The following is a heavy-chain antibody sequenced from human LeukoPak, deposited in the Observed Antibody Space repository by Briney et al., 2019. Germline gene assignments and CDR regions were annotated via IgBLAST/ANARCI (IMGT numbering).Heavy chain of an antibody. Sequence: GGSLRLSCAASGFTFSSYAMSWVRQAPGEGLEWVSAISGSGGSTYYADSVKGRFTISRDNSKNTLYLQMNSLRAEDTAVYYCARALGQLGPYGMDVWGQGTTVTVSS. CDR1: GFTFSSYA. J-gene: IGHJ6*02. CDR2: ISGSGGST. CDR3: ARALGQLGPYGMDV. D-gene: IGHD6-6*01. V-gene: IGHV3-23*01.